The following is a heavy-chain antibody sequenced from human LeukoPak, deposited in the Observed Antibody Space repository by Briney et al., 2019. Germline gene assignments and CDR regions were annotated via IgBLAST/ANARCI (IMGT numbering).Heavy chain of an antibody. CDR1: GGSISGNY. V-gene: IGHV4-59*01. J-gene: IGHJ6*02. Sequence: SETLSLTCTVSGGSISGNYWSWIRQPPGKGLEWIGYIYYSGSTNYNPSLKSRVTISVDTSKNQFSLKLSSVTAADTAVYYCARGGAVADPYYYYGMDVWGQGTTVTVSS. D-gene: IGHD6-19*01. CDR2: IYYSGST. CDR3: ARGGAVADPYYYYGMDV.